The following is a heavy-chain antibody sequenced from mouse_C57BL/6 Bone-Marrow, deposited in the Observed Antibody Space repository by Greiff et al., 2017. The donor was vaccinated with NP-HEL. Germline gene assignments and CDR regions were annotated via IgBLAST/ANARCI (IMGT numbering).Heavy chain of an antibody. CDR3: TRERVYYGNYVGYYAMDY. J-gene: IGHJ4*01. V-gene: IGHV5-9-1*02. Sequence: EVKVEESGEGLVKPGGSLKLSCAASGFTFSSYAMSWVRQTPEKRLEWVAYISSGGDYIYYADTVKGRFTISRDNARNTLYLQMSSLKSEDTAMYYCTRERVYYGNYVGYYAMDYWGQGTSVTVSS. D-gene: IGHD2-1*01. CDR1: GFTFSSYA. CDR2: ISSGGDYI.